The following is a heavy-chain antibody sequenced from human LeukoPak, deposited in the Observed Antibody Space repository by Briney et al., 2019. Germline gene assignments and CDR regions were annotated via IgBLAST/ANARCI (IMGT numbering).Heavy chain of an antibody. CDR1: GFTFSSYE. Sequence: GGSLRLSCAASGFTFSSYEMNWVRQAPGKGLEWVSDISRTSSTIYYADSVKGRFTISRDNAKNSLYLQMNSLRAEDTAVYYCARAGYSSSWYAYWGQGTLVTVSS. V-gene: IGHV3-48*01. CDR3: ARAGYSSSWYAY. J-gene: IGHJ4*02. CDR2: ISRTSSTI. D-gene: IGHD6-13*01.